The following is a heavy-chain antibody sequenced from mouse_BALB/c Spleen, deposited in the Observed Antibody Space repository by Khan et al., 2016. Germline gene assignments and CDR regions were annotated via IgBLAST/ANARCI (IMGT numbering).Heavy chain of an antibody. CDR1: GYTFTNYV. V-gene: IGHV1S136*01. CDR3: ARDYYGYDFDY. D-gene: IGHD2-2*01. Sequence: EVQLQESGPELVKPGASVKMSCKASGYTFTNYVMHWVKQKPGQGLEWIGYINPYNAGTKYNEKFKGKATLTSDRSSSTAYMELNSLTSEDSAVYYCARDYYGYDFDYWGQGTTLTVSS. CDR2: INPYNAGT. J-gene: IGHJ2*01.